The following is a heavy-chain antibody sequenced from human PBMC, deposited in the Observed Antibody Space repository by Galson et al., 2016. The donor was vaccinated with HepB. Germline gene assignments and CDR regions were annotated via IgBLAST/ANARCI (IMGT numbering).Heavy chain of an antibody. CDR3: ARGVPYSSNWYGNFDY. CDR1: GFTFSIYV. V-gene: IGHV3-30*14. Sequence: SLRLSCAASGFTFSIYVMHWVRQAPGKGLEWVALISDDGSNEYYADSVRGRFTISRDNSKKTLYLQMDSLRAEDTAVFYCARGVPYSSNWYGNFDYWGQGTLVTVSS. J-gene: IGHJ4*02. D-gene: IGHD6-13*01. CDR2: ISDDGSNE.